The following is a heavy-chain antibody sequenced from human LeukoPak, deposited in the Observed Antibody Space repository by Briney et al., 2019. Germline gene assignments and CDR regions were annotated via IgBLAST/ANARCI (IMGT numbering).Heavy chain of an antibody. CDR3: ARGGNSGSYLAYYYYYMDV. CDR2: IYHSGST. Sequence: PSETLSLTCAVSGGSISSSNWWSWVRQPPGKGLEWIGEIYHSGSTNYNPSLKSRVTISVDKSKNQFSLKLSSVTAADTAVYYCARGGNSGSYLAYYYYYMDVWGKGTTVTISS. CDR1: GGSISSSNW. V-gene: IGHV4-4*02. D-gene: IGHD1-26*01. J-gene: IGHJ6*03.